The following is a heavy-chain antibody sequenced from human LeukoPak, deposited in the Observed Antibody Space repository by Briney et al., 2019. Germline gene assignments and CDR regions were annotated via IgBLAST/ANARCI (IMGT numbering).Heavy chain of an antibody. J-gene: IGHJ5*02. D-gene: IGHD6-13*01. CDR1: GNTFTSYY. Sequence: GASVKVSCKASGNTFTSYYMHWLRQAPGQGLEWMGIINPSGVSTSYAQKFQGRVTMTRDTSTSTVYMELSSLRSEDTAVYYCARDPVSLDIAADGELWFDPWGQGTLVTVSS. V-gene: IGHV1-46*01. CDR3: ARDPVSLDIAADGELWFDP. CDR2: INPSGVST.